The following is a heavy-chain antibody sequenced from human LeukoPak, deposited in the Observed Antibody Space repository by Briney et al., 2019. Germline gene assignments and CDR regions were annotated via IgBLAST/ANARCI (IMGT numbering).Heavy chain of an antibody. V-gene: IGHV4-4*09. CDR1: GGSIRTFY. D-gene: IGHD5-24*01. J-gene: IGHJ4*02. Sequence: PSETLSLTCTVCGGSIRTFYWSWIRQRPGKGLEWIGFINDGGSTNYNPSLKSRVTMSVDTSKNQFSLKLNSVTAADSAVYYCARGDGYNYVDYWGQGTLVTLSS. CDR2: INDGGST. CDR3: ARGDGYNYVDY.